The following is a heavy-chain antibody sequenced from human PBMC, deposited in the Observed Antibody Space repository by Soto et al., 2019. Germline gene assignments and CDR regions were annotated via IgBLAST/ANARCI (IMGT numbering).Heavy chain of an antibody. CDR3: AKESATSAIYYFDF. D-gene: IGHD3-9*01. Sequence: QVQLVESGGGVVQPGRSLRLSCAASGFSFSYYGMNWVHQAPGMGLEWVAVISYEGSKKYYADSVEGRFTISRDNSKNTLYLQMNSLREEDTAVYYCAKESATSAIYYFDFWGQGTLVTVSP. CDR1: GFSFSYYG. V-gene: IGHV3-30*18. J-gene: IGHJ4*02. CDR2: ISYEGSKK.